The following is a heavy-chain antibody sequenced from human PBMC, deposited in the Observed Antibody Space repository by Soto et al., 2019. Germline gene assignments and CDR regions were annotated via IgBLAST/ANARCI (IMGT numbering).Heavy chain of an antibody. CDR1: GASISDYY. CDR3: ARVLSSFTEVYWFDP. D-gene: IGHD2-2*01. Sequence: SETLSLTCIVSGASISDYYWSWNRQPPGKGLEWIGYIYYSGSTNYNPSHKSRVTISVDTSKNQYSLKLSSVTDADTAVFYCARVLSSFTEVYWFDPWGQGTLVTVSS. J-gene: IGHJ5*02. V-gene: IGHV4-59*01. CDR2: IYYSGST.